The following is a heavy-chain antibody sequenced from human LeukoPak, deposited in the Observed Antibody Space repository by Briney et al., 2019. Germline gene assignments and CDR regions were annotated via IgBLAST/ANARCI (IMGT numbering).Heavy chain of an antibody. CDR2: IYYSGST. J-gene: IGHJ4*02. Sequence: PSETLSLTCTVSGGSTSSYYWSWIRQPPGKGLEWIGYIYYSGSTNYNPSLKSRVTISVDTSKNQFSLKLSSVTAADTAVYYCAYSGYEGLDYWGQGTLVTVSS. CDR1: GGSTSSYY. D-gene: IGHD5-12*01. CDR3: AYSGYEGLDY. V-gene: IGHV4-59*08.